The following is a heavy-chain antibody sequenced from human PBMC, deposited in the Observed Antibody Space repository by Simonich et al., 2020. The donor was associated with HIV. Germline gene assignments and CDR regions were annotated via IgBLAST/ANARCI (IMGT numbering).Heavy chain of an antibody. Sequence: EVQLVESGGGLVKPGGSLRLSCAASGFTFSSYSMNWVRQAPGKGLEWVVSKSSSSSYIYYADSGNGRFTITRDNAKNSLYLQRNSLRAEDTAVYYCARGSSGSYYYYGMDVWGQGTTVTVSS. CDR1: GFTFSSYS. CDR3: ARGSSGSYYYYGMDV. J-gene: IGHJ6*02. D-gene: IGHD1-26*01. V-gene: IGHV3-21*01. CDR2: KSSSSSYI.